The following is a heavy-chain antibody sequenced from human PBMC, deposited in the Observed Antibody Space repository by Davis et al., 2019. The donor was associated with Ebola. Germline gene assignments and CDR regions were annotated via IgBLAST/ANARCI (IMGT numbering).Heavy chain of an antibody. CDR1: GFTFSTYW. J-gene: IGHJ6*02. Sequence: GESLKISCAASGFTFSTYWMHWVRQAPGKGLEWVAVISYDGSNKYYADSVKGRFTISRDNSKNTLYLQMNSLRAEDTAVYYCAKEGDIVATIFGGMDVWGQGTTVTVS. D-gene: IGHD5-12*01. CDR3: AKEGDIVATIFGGMDV. CDR2: ISYDGSNK. V-gene: IGHV3-30*18.